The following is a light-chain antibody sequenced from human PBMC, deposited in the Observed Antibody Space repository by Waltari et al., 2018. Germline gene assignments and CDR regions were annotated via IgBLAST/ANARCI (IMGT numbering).Light chain of an antibody. V-gene: IGKV3-11*01. Sequence: EIVLTQSPATLSLSPGERATLSCRASQSVSSYLAWYQQKPVQAPRLLSYDASNRATGIPARFSGSGSGTDFTLTISSLEPEDFAVYYCQQRSNFGQGTRLEIK. CDR2: DAS. CDR3: QQRSN. J-gene: IGKJ5*01. CDR1: QSVSSY.